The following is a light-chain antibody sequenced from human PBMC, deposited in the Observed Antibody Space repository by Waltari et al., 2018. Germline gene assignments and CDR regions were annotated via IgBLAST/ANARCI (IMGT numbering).Light chain of an antibody. V-gene: IGKV1-9*01. CDR2: AAS. Sequence: DIQLTQSPSSLSAFVGDRVTITCRASQGVNTYLAWYQEKPGKAPKLLIYAASTLQSGVPSRFRGSGSGTDFTLTISSLQPEDSASYYCQQLNFYPLTFGGGTKVEIK. J-gene: IGKJ4*01. CDR3: QQLNFYPLT. CDR1: QGVNTY.